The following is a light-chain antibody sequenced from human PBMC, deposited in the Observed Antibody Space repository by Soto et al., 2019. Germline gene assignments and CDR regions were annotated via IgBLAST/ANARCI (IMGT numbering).Light chain of an antibody. CDR2: DAS. Sequence: ETVLTQSPGTLSLSPGERATLSCRASRTVGSRSLAWYQQKPGQAPRLLIYDASSRATCIPDRFRGSGSRTDFTLTISRLEPEDCAVYYCQQYATSPLTFGGGTKGEI. V-gene: IGKV3-20*01. CDR1: RTVGSRS. J-gene: IGKJ4*01. CDR3: QQYATSPLT.